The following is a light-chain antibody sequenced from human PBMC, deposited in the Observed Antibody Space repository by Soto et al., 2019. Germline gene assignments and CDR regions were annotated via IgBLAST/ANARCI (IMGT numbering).Light chain of an antibody. CDR1: TSNIGTNP. CDR2: TNT. Sequence: QSALTQPPSASGTPGQRGTISCSGSTSNIGTNPVTWYQHLPGTAPKLLIYTNTQRPSGVPDRFSGSKSGTSASLAVSGLQSEDEGDYYCAAWDGSLNVVVFGGGTKLTVL. V-gene: IGLV1-44*01. J-gene: IGLJ2*01. CDR3: AAWDGSLNVVV.